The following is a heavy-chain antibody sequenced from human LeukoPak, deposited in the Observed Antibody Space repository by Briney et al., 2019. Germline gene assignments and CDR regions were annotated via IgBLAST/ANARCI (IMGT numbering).Heavy chain of an antibody. V-gene: IGHV3-23*01. CDR3: AREGRLVVTTGYYFDN. CDR1: GFTFSSYV. Sequence: GGSLRLSCAASGFTFSSYVMSWVRQAPGKGLEWVSSIRGSGDRTYYADSVKGRFTISRDNSKNTVFLQMSGLRAEDTAIYYCAREGRLVVTTGYYFDNWGQGTQVTVTS. D-gene: IGHD4-11*01. CDR2: IRGSGDRT. J-gene: IGHJ4*01.